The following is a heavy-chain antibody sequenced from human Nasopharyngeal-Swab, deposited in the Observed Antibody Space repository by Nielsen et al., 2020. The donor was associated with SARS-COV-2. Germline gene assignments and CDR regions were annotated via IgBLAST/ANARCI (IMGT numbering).Heavy chain of an antibody. J-gene: IGHJ4*02. CDR2: ILPIFAST. CDR1: GGTFNSYA. CDR3: ARGCGGGVCYVPFDY. V-gene: IGHV1-69*13. D-gene: IGHD2-8*02. Sequence: SVKVSCKASGGTFNSYAVNWVRQAPGKGLEWMGGILPIFASTKFAQKFQGRITITADESSGTAYMELRGLTSEDTAVYYCARGCGGGVCYVPFDYWGQGTLVTVSS.